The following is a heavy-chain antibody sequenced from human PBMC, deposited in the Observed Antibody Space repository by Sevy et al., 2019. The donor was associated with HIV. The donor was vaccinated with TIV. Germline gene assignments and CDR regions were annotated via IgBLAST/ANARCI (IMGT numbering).Heavy chain of an antibody. CDR2: IIPIFGTA. D-gene: IGHD6-13*01. CDR3: ARTPRKQLVQVYFDY. J-gene: IGHJ4*02. V-gene: IGHV1-69*13. Sequence: ASVKVSCKASGGTFSSYAISWVRQAPGQGLAWMGGIIPIFGTANYAQKFQGRVTITADESTSTAYMELSSLRSEDTAVYYCARTPRKQLVQVYFDYWGQGTLVTVSS. CDR1: GGTFSSYA.